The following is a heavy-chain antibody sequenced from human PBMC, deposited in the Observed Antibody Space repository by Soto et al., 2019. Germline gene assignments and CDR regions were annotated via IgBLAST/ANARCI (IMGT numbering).Heavy chain of an antibody. Sequence: ASVKVSCKAPRDTFTSYYINWVRQAPGQGLEWMGVINPHGGSTAYAQKFKGRVTLTRDTSASTVYMEVSSLTSEDTAMYYCARSSGGNFGIIIEGTNWFAHWGQGTLVTVSS. CDR1: RDTFTSYY. J-gene: IGHJ5*02. D-gene: IGHD3-16*01. V-gene: IGHV1-46*01. CDR3: ARSSGGNFGIIIEGTNWFAH. CDR2: INPHGGST.